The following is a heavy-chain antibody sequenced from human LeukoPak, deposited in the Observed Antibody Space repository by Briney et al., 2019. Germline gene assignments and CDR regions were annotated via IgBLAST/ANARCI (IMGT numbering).Heavy chain of an antibody. Sequence: GGSLRLSCAASGFTFISYSMNWVRQAPGKGLEWVSSISSSSNYIYYADSVKGRFTISRDNAKSSLYLQMNSLRAEDTAVYYCAADYYDSSGHHADYWGQGTLVTVSS. CDR2: ISSSSNYI. D-gene: IGHD3-22*01. CDR3: AADYYDSSGHHADY. CDR1: GFTFISYS. V-gene: IGHV3-21*01. J-gene: IGHJ4*02.